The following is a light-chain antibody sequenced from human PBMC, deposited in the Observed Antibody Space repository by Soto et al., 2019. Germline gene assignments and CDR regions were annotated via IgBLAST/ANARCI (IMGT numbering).Light chain of an antibody. CDR2: AAS. J-gene: IGKJ2*01. CDR1: RNISIF. CDR3: QHSFPTPPFT. Sequence: IQMTQSPSSLSASVGDRVTITCRASRNISIFLNWYQQRPGKAHKLLIYAASSFLSGVPSRFSGSGSGTDFTLTISSLQVEDFATYCCQHSFPTPPFTFDQGTTLDI. V-gene: IGKV1-39*01.